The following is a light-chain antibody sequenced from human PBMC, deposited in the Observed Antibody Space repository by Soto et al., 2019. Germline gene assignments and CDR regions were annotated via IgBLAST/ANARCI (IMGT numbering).Light chain of an antibody. CDR1: SSNIGNNY. J-gene: IGLJ2*01. V-gene: IGLV1-51*01. CDR2: DDN. Sequence: QSVLTQPPSVSAAPGQKVTISCSGSSSNIGNNYVSWYQHLPGRAPKLLIYDDNKRPSGIPDRISGSKSGTSATLGITGLQTGDEAVYYCGTWDSSLSAAGFGGGTKLTVL. CDR3: GTWDSSLSAAG.